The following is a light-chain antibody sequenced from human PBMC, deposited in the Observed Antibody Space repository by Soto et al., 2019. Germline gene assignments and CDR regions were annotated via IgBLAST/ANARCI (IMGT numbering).Light chain of an antibody. CDR2: DVS. CDR3: SSYTRGSTYV. CDR1: SSDVGGYNF. J-gene: IGLJ1*01. V-gene: IGLV2-14*03. Sequence: QSALTQPASVSASPGQSITISCTGTSSDVGGYNFVSWYQPHAGKVPKLILSDVSKRPSGVSNRFSGSKSGNTASLTISGLQAEDEADYCCSSYTRGSTYVFGPGTKVTVL.